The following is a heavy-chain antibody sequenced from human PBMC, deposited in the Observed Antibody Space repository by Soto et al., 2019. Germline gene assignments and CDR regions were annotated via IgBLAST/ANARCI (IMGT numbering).Heavy chain of an antibody. CDR1: GFTFSSYV. J-gene: IGHJ4*02. Sequence: GGSLRLSCAASGFTFSSYVMSWVRQAPGKGLEWVSAISGSGGSTYYADSVKGRFTISRDNSRNTLYLQMNSLRAEDTAVYYCAKGYSGSYSHYFDYWGQGTLVTVSS. V-gene: IGHV3-23*01. CDR3: AKGYSGSYSHYFDY. CDR2: ISGSGGST. D-gene: IGHD1-26*01.